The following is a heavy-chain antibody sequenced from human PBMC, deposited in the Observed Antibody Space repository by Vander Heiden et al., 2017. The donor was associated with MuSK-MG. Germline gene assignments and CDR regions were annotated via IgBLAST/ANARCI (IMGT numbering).Heavy chain of an antibody. J-gene: IGHJ6*03. Sequence: QVQLVQSGAEVKTPGASVKVPCKASGYTLTNYDINWVRQATGQGLEWMGWMNPNSGNTGYAQRFQGRLTMTRNTSISTAYMELSSLRSEDTAVYYCARDYSSSSSYYYYMDVWGKGTTVTVSS. V-gene: IGHV1-8*01. D-gene: IGHD6-6*01. CDR2: MNPNSGNT. CDR1: GYTLTNYD. CDR3: ARDYSSSSSYYYYMDV.